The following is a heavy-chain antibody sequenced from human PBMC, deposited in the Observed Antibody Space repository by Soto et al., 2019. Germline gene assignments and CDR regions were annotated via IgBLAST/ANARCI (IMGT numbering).Heavy chain of an antibody. CDR3: ARGRSYYYGMDF. J-gene: IGHJ6*02. CDR1: GFTFSSYS. CDR2: ISSSSSTI. V-gene: IGHV3-48*02. Sequence: EVQLVESGGGLVQPGGSLRLSCAASGFTFSSYSMNWVRQAPGKGLEWVSYISSSSSTIYYADSVKGRFTISSDNAKNSLYLQMNSLRDEDTAVYYCARGRSYYYGMDFWGQGTTVTVSS.